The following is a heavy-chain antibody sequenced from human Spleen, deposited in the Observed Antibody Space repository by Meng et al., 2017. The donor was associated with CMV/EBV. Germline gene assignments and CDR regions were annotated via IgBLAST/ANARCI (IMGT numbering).Heavy chain of an antibody. V-gene: IGHV3-30*04. Sequence: GESLKISCAASGFTFSTYAMHWVRQAPGKGLEWVAVISYDGSTKYYADSVKGRFTISRDNSRTTLYLQMNSLRAEDTAVYYCARERVIVGASWYNWFDPWGQGTLVTVSS. CDR1: GFTFSTYA. J-gene: IGHJ5*02. D-gene: IGHD1-26*01. CDR2: ISYDGSTK. CDR3: ARERVIVGASWYNWFDP.